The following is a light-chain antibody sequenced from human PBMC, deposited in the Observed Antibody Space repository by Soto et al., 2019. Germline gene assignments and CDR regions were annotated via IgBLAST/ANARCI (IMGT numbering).Light chain of an antibody. V-gene: IGKV1-5*01. J-gene: IGKJ5*01. Sequence: DIQMTQSPSSLSASVGDRVTITCRASQSISSWLAWYQQKPGKAPKLLIYDASSLESGVPSRFSGSGSGTEFTLTINSLLADDFATYYCQQHNSFSITFGQGTRLEIK. CDR1: QSISSW. CDR3: QQHNSFSIT. CDR2: DAS.